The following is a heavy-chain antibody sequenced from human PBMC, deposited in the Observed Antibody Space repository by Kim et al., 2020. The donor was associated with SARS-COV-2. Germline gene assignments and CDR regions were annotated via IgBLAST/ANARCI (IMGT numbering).Heavy chain of an antibody. CDR3: ARLAAFGELLTDTFDY. Sequence: GESLKISCQGSGYRFSKYWIGWVRQLPGKGLEWMGIIHPRDSNTRYNPSFQGQVTISAGDSISAAYLQWRSLRASDTATYYCARLAAFGELLTDTFDYWGQGTLVTVSS. V-gene: IGHV5-51*01. CDR2: IHPRDSNT. J-gene: IGHJ4*02. D-gene: IGHD3-10*01. CDR1: GYRFSKYW.